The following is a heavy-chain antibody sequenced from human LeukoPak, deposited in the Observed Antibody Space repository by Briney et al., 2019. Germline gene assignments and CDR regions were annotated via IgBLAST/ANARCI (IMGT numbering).Heavy chain of an antibody. D-gene: IGHD5-18*01. CDR3: ARVGHRVTAMVTGYYYYYYMDV. CDR2: IKQDGSEK. V-gene: IGHV3-7*01. J-gene: IGHJ6*03. Sequence: GGSLRLSCAASGFTFSSYWMSWVRQAPGKGLEWVANIKQDGSEKYYVDSVKGRFTISRDNAKNSLYLQMNSLRAEDTAVYYCARVGHRVTAMVTGYYYYYYMDVWGKGTTVTVSS. CDR1: GFTFSSYW.